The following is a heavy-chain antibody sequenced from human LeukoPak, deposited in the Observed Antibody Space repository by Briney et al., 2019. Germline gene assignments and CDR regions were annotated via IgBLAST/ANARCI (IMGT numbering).Heavy chain of an antibody. CDR3: ASAEWSGYADY. V-gene: IGHV4-34*01. CDR1: GGSFSGYY. J-gene: IGHJ4*02. Sequence: SETLSLTCAVYGGSFSGYYWSWIRQPPGKGLEWIGEINHSGSTNYNPSLTSRVTISVDTSKNQFSLKLSSVTAADTAVYYCASAEWSGYADYWGQGTLVTVSS. CDR2: INHSGST. D-gene: IGHD3-3*01.